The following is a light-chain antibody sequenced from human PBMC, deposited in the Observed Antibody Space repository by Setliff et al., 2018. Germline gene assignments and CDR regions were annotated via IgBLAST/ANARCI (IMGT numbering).Light chain of an antibody. Sequence: QSALTQPPSASGSPGQSVTISCTGTSNDVGGYNYVSWYQQHPGKAPKLMIYNVGNRPSGVSNRFSGSKSGNTASLTISGLQAEDEADYYCCSHTISSTRVFGTGTKVTVL. J-gene: IGLJ1*01. CDR2: NVG. CDR3: CSHTISSTRV. CDR1: SNDVGGYNY. V-gene: IGLV2-14*01.